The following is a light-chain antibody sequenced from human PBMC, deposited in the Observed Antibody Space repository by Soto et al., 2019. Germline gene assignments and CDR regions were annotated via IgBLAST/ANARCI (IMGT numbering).Light chain of an antibody. Sequence: QSVLTQPPSASGTPGQRVTISCSGGSSNIGRDTVNWYQQLPGTAPKLLIYSTNQRPSGVPDRFSGSKSGTSASLAISGLHSADEADYYCATWDGSLNGWVFGGGTKLTVL. CDR3: ATWDGSLNGWV. V-gene: IGLV1-44*01. J-gene: IGLJ3*02. CDR1: SSNIGRDT. CDR2: STN.